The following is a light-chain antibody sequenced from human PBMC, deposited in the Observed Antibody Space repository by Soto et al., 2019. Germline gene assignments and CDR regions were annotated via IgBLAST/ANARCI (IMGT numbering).Light chain of an antibody. J-gene: IGKJ5*01. V-gene: IGKV3-20*01. CDR1: QGVRSER. Sequence: EIVLTQSPYTLSLSPGERATPSCRASQGVRSERLAWYQQKRGQPPTLLIFDASSRASGTPERFSGSGSGTDFTLNISRLEPEDFAAYYCQEYDGAPPITFGLGTRLEIK. CDR3: QEYDGAPPIT. CDR2: DAS.